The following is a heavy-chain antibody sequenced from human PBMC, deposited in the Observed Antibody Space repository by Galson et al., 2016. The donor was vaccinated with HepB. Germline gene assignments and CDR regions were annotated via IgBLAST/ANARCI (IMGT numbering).Heavy chain of an antibody. V-gene: IGHV3-23*01. Sequence: SLRLSCAASGFTFSSYAMSWVRQAPWKGLEWVSSISGTGGSTYYADSVKGRFTISRDNSKNTLYLQMNSLRTEDTAVYFCARELKEMQGWLAVAGWFDPWGQGTLVTVSS. D-gene: IGHD6-19*01. CDR3: ARELKEMQGWLAVAGWFDP. CDR1: GFTFSSYA. CDR2: ISGTGGST. J-gene: IGHJ5*02.